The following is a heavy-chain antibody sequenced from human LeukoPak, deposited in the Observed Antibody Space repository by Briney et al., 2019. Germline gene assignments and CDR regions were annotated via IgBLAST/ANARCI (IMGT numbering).Heavy chain of an antibody. CDR3: ARGLGVDIVVVVAALFDI. J-gene: IGHJ3*02. CDR1: GYTFTSYD. D-gene: IGHD2-15*01. CDR2: MNPNSGNT. Sequence: GASVKVSCKASGYTFTSYDINWVRQATGRGLEWMGWMNPNSGNTGYAQKFQGRVTMTRNTSISTAYMELSSLGSEDTAVYYCARGLGVDIVVVVAALFDIWGQGTMVTVSS. V-gene: IGHV1-8*01.